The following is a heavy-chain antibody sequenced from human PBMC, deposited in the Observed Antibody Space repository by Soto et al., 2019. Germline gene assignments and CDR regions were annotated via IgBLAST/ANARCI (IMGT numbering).Heavy chain of an antibody. V-gene: IGHV3-15*01. CDR3: TTPGHVMITFWGVIVPPWDY. CDR1: GFTFSNAW. Sequence: EVQLVESGGGLVKPGGSLRLSCAASGFTFSNAWMSWVRQAPGKGLEWVGRIKSKTDGGTTDYAAPVKGRFTISRDDSKNTLYLQMNSLKTEDTAVYYCTTPGHVMITFWGVIVPPWDYWGQGTLVTVSS. CDR2: IKSKTDGGTT. J-gene: IGHJ4*02. D-gene: IGHD3-16*02.